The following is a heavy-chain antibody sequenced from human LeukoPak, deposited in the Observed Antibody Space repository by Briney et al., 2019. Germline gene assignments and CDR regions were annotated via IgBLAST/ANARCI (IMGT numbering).Heavy chain of an antibody. CDR3: ARSKEIMVRGVTFFFDY. V-gene: IGHV3-30*02. J-gene: IGHJ4*02. CDR1: GFAFSSYG. CDR2: IHYDSSTE. Sequence: GGSLRLSCAASGFAFSSYGMHWVRQAPGKGLEWVAYIHYDSSTEDYADSVKGRFTISRDNSKNTLYLQMNSLRAEDTAVYYCARSKEIMVRGVTFFFDYWGQGTLVTVSS. D-gene: IGHD3-10*01.